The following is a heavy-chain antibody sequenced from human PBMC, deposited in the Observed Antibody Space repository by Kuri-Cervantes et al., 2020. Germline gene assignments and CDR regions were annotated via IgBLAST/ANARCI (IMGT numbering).Heavy chain of an antibody. Sequence: SETLSLTCAISGASVSSNSAAWNWIRQSPSRGLEWLGRTYYRSKWYNDYAVSVKSRITINTDTSKNQFSLQLNPVTPEDTAVYYCARSSYYYISGYPTDLDYWGQGTLVTVSS. V-gene: IGHV6-1*01. CDR1: GASVSSNSAA. J-gene: IGHJ4*02. CDR3: ARSSYYYISGYPTDLDY. CDR2: TYYRSKWYN. D-gene: IGHD3-22*01.